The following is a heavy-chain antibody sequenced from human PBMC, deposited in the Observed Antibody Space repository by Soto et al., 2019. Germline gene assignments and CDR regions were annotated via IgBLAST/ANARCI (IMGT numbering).Heavy chain of an antibody. J-gene: IGHJ4*02. CDR2: ISAYNGNT. CDR1: GYTFTSYG. V-gene: IGHV1-18*04. CDR3: ARGMYSSSSRDIAAAGPARD. D-gene: IGHD6-6*01. Sequence: ASVKVSCKASGYTFTSYGISWVRQAPGQGLEWMGWISAYNGNTNYAQKLQGRVTMTTDTSTSTAYMELRSLRSDDTAVYYCARGMYSSSSRDIAAAGPARDWGQGTLVTVS.